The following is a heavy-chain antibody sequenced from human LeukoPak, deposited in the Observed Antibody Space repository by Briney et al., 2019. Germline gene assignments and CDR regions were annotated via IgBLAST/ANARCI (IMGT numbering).Heavy chain of an antibody. CDR3: ARGRSGIWFGEGARD. Sequence: ASVKVSCKVSGYTLTELSMHWVRQATGQGLEWMGWMNPNSGNTGYAQKFQGRVTMTRNTSISTAYMELSSLRSEDTAVYYCARGRSGIWFGEGARDWGQGTLVTVSS. J-gene: IGHJ4*02. V-gene: IGHV1-8*01. CDR1: GYTLTELS. D-gene: IGHD3-10*01. CDR2: MNPNSGNT.